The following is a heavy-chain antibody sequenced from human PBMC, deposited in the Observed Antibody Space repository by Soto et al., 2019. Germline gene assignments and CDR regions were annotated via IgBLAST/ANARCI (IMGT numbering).Heavy chain of an antibody. V-gene: IGHV4-34*01. Sequence: SETLSLTCAVYGGSFSGYYWSWIRQPPGKGLEWIGEINHSGSTNYNPSLESRVTISVDTSKNQFSLKLYSVTAADPAVYSCARVGTIFGVVPAPMDVWGKGTTVTVSS. J-gene: IGHJ6*03. CDR2: INHSGST. D-gene: IGHD3-3*01. CDR3: ARVGTIFGVVPAPMDV. CDR1: GGSFSGYY.